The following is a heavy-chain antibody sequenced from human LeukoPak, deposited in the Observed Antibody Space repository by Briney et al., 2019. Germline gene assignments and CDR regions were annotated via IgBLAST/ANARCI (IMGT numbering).Heavy chain of an antibody. CDR2: IYYSGST. J-gene: IGHJ4*02. D-gene: IGHD3-22*01. V-gene: IGHV4-39*01. CDR1: GGSISRSSYY. Sequence: SETLSLTCTVSGGSISRSSYYWGWIRQPPGKGLEGIGSIYYSGSTYYNPSLKSRVTISVDTSKNQFSLKLSSVTAADTAVYYCATLTMIVVQVGYFDYWGQGTLVTVSS. CDR3: ATLTMIVVQVGYFDY.